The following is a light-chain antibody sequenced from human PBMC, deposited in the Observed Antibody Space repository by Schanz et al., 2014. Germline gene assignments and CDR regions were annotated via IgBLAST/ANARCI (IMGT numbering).Light chain of an antibody. CDR3: SSHTAITTAVV. CDR2: EGS. CDR1: SSDVGSYNL. Sequence: QSALTQPASVSGSPGQSITISCTGTSSDVGSYNLVSWYQHHPGKAPKLMIYEGSKRPSGVSNRFSGSGSGNTASLTISGLQAEDEADYHCSSHTAITTAVVFGGGTKLTVL. V-gene: IGLV2-14*02. J-gene: IGLJ2*01.